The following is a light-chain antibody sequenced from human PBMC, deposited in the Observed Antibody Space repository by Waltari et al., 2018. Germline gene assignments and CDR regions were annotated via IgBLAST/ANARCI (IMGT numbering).Light chain of an antibody. CDR3: GTWDSSLSVGV. Sequence: QSVLTQPPSVSAAPGQKVTISCSGSSPNIGNNYVSWYQQFPGTAPKLLIYERNKGPAGILGRFSGSKSGTSATLEIHGLQTGDEADYYCGTWDSSLSVGVLGGGTKVTVL. CDR1: SPNIGNNY. J-gene: IGLJ2*01. V-gene: IGLV1-51*01. CDR2: ERN.